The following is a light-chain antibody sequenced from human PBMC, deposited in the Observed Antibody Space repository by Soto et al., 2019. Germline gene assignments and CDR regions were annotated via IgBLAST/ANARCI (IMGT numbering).Light chain of an antibody. CDR3: ASFRGGTIRV. CDR1: RSDIGDSNF. Sequence: QSALPHPAPVSASPGQSVTISCTEPRSDIGDSNFISWYQHSPAKAPRLLIYEVNNRPSGVSRPFSGPKAGNTPSLTISGPLEDDEADYFCASFRGGTIRVCGSGTKVTVL. J-gene: IGLJ1*01. V-gene: IGLV2-14*01. CDR2: EVN.